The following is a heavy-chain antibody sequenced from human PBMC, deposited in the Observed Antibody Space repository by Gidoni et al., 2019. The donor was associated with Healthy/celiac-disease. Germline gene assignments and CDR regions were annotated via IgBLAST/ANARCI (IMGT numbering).Heavy chain of an antibody. Sequence: QVQLQESGPGLVKPSETLSLTCTVSDGSISSYYWSWIRQPPGKGLEWIGYIYYSGSTNYNPSLKSRVTISVDTSKNQFSLKLSSVTAADTAVYYCARAWYSSGWYWYYWGQGTLVTVSS. CDR3: ARAWYSSGWYWYY. D-gene: IGHD6-19*01. V-gene: IGHV4-59*01. CDR1: DGSISSYY. CDR2: IYYSGST. J-gene: IGHJ4*02.